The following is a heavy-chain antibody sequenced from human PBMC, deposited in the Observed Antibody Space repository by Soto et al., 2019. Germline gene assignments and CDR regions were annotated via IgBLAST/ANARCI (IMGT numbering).Heavy chain of an antibody. V-gene: IGHV3-48*02. Sequence: GGSLRLSCDASGFTFSSHGMTWVRQAPGKGLEWVAFISSTSSTKNYADSVKGRSTISRDNTKNSLYLQMSSLRDEDTAVYYCARRITMVRGPYYYYGMDVWGQGTTVTVSS. CDR2: ISSTSSTK. CDR3: ARRITMVRGPYYYYGMDV. CDR1: GFTFSSHG. J-gene: IGHJ6*02. D-gene: IGHD3-10*01.